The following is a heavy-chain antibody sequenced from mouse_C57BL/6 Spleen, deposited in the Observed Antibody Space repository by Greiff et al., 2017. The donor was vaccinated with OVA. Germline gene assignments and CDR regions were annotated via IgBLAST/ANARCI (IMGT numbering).Heavy chain of an antibody. CDR1: GYTFTSYW. V-gene: IGHV1-55*01. J-gene: IGHJ4*01. D-gene: IGHD5-1*01. Sequence: QVQLQQPGAELVKPGASVKMSCTASGYTFTSYWITWVKQRPGQGLEWIGDIYPGSGSTNYNEKFKSKATLTVDTSSSTAYMQLSSLTSEDSAVYYCERDVPYYAMDYWGQGTSVTVSS. CDR3: ERDVPYYAMDY. CDR2: IYPGSGST.